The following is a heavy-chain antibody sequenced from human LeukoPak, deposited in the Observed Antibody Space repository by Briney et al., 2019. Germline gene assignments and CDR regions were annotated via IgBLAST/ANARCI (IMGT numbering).Heavy chain of an antibody. V-gene: IGHV4-4*07. CDR3: ARDQLVVPAMDV. D-gene: IGHD2-2*01. CDR1: DTSINTYY. CDR2: IYTTGTT. J-gene: IGHJ6*03. Sequence: SETLSLTCTVSDTSINTYYWSWIRQPAGKGLEWIGHIYTTGTTNYNPSLKSRVTMSIDTSKNQFSLNLRSVTAADTAVYYCARDQLVVPAMDVWGKGTTVTVSS.